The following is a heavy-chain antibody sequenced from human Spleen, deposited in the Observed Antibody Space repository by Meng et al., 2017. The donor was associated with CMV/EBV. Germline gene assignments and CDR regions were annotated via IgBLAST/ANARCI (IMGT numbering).Heavy chain of an antibody. D-gene: IGHD2-2*01. CDR1: GGSISSSSYY. V-gene: IGHV4-39*07. CDR3: AREVVPAAIRWFDP. J-gene: IGHJ5*02. Sequence: QRELQESGQGLVRPSETLSLTCTVSGGSISSSSYYWGWIRQPPGKGLEWIGSIYYSGSTYYNPSLKSRVTISVDTSKNQFSLKLSSVTAADTAVYYCAREVVPAAIRWFDPWGQGTLVTVSS. CDR2: IYYSGST.